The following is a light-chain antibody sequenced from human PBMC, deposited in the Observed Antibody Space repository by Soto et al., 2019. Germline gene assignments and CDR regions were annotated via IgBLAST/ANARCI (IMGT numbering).Light chain of an antibody. CDR2: DVS. CDR3: SSYTSSSHCVV. V-gene: IGLV2-14*01. Sequence: QSALTQPASVSGSPGQSITISCTGTSSDVGGYNYVSWYQQHPGKAPKLMIYDVSNRPSGVSNRFSGSKSGNTASLTISGLQAEDEADYYCSSYTSSSHCVVFGGGTKVTVL. CDR1: SSDVGGYNY. J-gene: IGLJ2*01.